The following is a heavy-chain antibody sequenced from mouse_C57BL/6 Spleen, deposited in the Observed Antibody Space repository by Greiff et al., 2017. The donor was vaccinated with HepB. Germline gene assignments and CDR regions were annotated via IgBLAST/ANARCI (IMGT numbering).Heavy chain of an antibody. J-gene: IGHJ2*01. CDR3: ARSGQLSPYYFDY. CDR1: GYTFTSYW. V-gene: IGHV1-69*01. CDR2: IDPSDSYT. Sequence: QVQLQQPGAELVMPGASVKLSYKASGYTFTSYWMHWVKQRPGQGLEWIGEIDPSDSYTNYNQKFKGKSTLTVDKSSSTAYMQLSSLTSEDSAVYNCARSGQLSPYYFDYWGQGTTLTVSS. D-gene: IGHD3-2*02.